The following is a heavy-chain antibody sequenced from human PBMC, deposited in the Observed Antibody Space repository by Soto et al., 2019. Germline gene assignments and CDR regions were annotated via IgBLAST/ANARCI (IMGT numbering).Heavy chain of an antibody. CDR3: ASSGSDYYYYYMDV. Sequence: GGSLRLSCAASGFTFSSYWMHWVRQAPGKGLVWVSRINSDGSSTSYADSVKGRFTISRDNAKNTLYLQMNSLRAEDTAVYYCASSGSDYYYYYMDVWGKGTTVTVSS. D-gene: IGHD1-1*01. CDR1: GFTFSSYW. CDR2: INSDGSST. J-gene: IGHJ6*03. V-gene: IGHV3-74*01.